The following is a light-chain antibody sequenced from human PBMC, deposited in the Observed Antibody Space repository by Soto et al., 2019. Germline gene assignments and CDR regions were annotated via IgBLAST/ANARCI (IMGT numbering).Light chain of an antibody. V-gene: IGKV1-12*01. J-gene: IGKJ5*01. CDR3: EQAGSFPIT. CDR2: DAS. Sequence: DIQMTQSPSSVSASVGDRVTITCRASQNIWRLLAWYQQKPGKAPELLIYDASSLQSGVPPRFSGSGSGTDFTLTISSLQPEDFATYYCEQAGSFPITFGQGNDWRL. CDR1: QNIWRL.